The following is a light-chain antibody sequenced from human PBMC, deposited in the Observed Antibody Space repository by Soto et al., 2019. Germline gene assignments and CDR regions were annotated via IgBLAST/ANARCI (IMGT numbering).Light chain of an antibody. CDR1: QSVGNY. J-gene: IGKJ2*01. CDR3: QQSRSFPHT. Sequence: DIQMTQSPSSLSASVGGRVTITCRASQSVGNYLNWYQQKPGKAPKLLIYAASSLLSGVPSRFSGSASGTAFTLTISSLQPEDCATYYCQQSRSFPHTFGQGTNLEIK. V-gene: IGKV1-39*01. CDR2: AAS.